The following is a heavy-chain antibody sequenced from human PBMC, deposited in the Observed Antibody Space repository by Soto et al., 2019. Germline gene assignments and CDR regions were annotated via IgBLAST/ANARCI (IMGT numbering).Heavy chain of an antibody. CDR1: GYTFTSYD. D-gene: IGHD2-2*02. CDR2: MNPNSGNT. CDR3: ARFCSSTSCYKGGDAFDI. Sequence: QVQLVQSGAEVKKPGASVKVSCKASGYTFTSYDINWVRQATGHGLEWMGWMNPNSGNTGYAQKFQGRVTMTRNTSISTAYMELSSLRSEDTAVYYCARFCSSTSCYKGGDAFDIWGQGTMVTVSS. V-gene: IGHV1-8*01. J-gene: IGHJ3*02.